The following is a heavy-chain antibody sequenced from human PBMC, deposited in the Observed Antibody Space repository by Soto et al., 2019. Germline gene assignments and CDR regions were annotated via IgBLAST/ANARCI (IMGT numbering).Heavy chain of an antibody. CDR1: GGTFSSYT. CDR2: IIPILGIA. D-gene: IGHD3-10*01. CDR3: GRDRAYSASGSLAY. V-gene: IGHV1-69*04. Sequence: SVKVSCKASGGTFSSYTISWVRQAPGQGLEWMGRIIPILGIANYAQKFQGRVTITADTSTNTAYMELRSLRSDDTAVYYCGRDRAYSASGSLAYWGQGTLVTVSS. J-gene: IGHJ4*02.